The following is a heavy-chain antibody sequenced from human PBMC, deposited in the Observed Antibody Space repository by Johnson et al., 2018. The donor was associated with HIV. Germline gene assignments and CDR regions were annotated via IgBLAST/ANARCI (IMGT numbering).Heavy chain of an antibody. V-gene: IGHV3-30*19. CDR1: GFTFSSFG. CDR3: ARGTGTDDAFDI. J-gene: IGHJ3*02. CDR2: TSYDGGNK. D-gene: IGHD1-1*01. Sequence: QVQLVESGGGLVQPGRSLRLSCAASGFTFSSFGMHWVRQAPGKGLEWVAVTSYDGGNKYYADSVKGRFTISRDNSKNTLYVQMNSLRAEDTAVYYCARGTGTDDAFDIWGQGTMVTVSS.